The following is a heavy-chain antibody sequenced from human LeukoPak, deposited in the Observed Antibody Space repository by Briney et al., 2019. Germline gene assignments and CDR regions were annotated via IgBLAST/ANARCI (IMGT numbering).Heavy chain of an antibody. CDR2: ISSSSSYI. CDR1: GFTFSSYS. J-gene: IGHJ6*02. Sequence: GGSLRLSCAASGFTFSSYSMNWVRQAPGKGLEWVSSISSSSSYIYYADSVKGRFTIPRDNAKNSLYLQMNSLRAEDTAVYYCARDKGIVVVPAAMNYYYYGMDVWGQGTTVTVSS. D-gene: IGHD2-2*01. V-gene: IGHV3-21*01. CDR3: ARDKGIVVVPAAMNYYYYGMDV.